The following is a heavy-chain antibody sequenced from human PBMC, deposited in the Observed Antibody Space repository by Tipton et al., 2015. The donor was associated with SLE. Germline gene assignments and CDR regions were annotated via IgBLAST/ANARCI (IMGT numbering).Heavy chain of an antibody. J-gene: IGHJ5*02. CDR3: AREEGDYYNYAWFDP. D-gene: IGHD2-21*02. Sequence: LRLSCTVSGASVSSHYWNWIRQTPGKGLEWIGYIHYNRDTNYHPSLKSRVTISVDTSKNQLSLKLSSVTAADTAVYYCAREEGDYYNYAWFDPWGQGTLVTVSS. V-gene: IGHV4-59*02. CDR2: IHYNRDT. CDR1: GASVSSHY.